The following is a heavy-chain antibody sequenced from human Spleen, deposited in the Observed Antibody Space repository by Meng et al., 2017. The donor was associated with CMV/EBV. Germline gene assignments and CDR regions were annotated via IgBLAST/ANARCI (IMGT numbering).Heavy chain of an antibody. J-gene: IGHJ4*02. V-gene: IGHV3-43*01. D-gene: IGHD3-22*01. CDR2: ISWDGGST. Sequence: GESLKISCAGSGFTFNDYTLHWVRQAPGRGLEWVSLISWDGGSTYYADSVKGRFTISRDNAKNSLYLQMNSLRAEDTAVYYCARVVDYYDNSGYSDYWGQGTVVTVSS. CDR3: ARVVDYYDNSGYSDY. CDR1: GFTFNDYT.